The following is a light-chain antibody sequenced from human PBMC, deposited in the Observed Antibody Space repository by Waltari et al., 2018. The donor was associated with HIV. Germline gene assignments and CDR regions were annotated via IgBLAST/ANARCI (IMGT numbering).Light chain of an antibody. Sequence: QSVLTQPPSTSAPPGQRVTILCSGASSNIGSHFVSWYQQVPEATPTLLIYQSDGRPAGVPDGLSGSESGTSASLAINGLRSEDEAVYYCAAWDNYLNAWVFGGGTKVTVL. CDR2: QSD. V-gene: IGLV1-47*01. CDR1: SSNIGSHF. CDR3: AAWDNYLNAWV. J-gene: IGLJ3*02.